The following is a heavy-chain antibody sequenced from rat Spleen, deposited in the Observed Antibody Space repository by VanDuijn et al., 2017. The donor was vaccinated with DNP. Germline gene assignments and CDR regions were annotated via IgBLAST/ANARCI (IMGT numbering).Heavy chain of an antibody. CDR2: INMGSGGT. CDR3: ARGRYCYFDF. V-gene: IGHV1-43*01. J-gene: IGHJ1*01. Sequence: QVQLQQSGAELAKPGSSVKVSCKASGYTFTSYYISWMKQTTGQGPEYIGYINMGSGGTNYNAKFNGKATLTVDQSSSTAFIQLSSLTPDDSAVYFCARGRYCYFDFWVPGTMVTVSS. CDR1: GYTFTSYY.